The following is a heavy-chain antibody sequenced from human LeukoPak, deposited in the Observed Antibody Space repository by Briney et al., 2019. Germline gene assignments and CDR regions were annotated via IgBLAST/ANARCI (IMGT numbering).Heavy chain of an antibody. V-gene: IGHV4-39*01. J-gene: IGHJ5*02. Sequence: PSETLSLTCTVSGGSISSSSYYWGWIRQPPGKGLEWIGSIYYSGSTYYNPSLKSRVTISVDTSKNQFSLKLSSVTAADTAVYYCARHPVLRYFDWLLSQPGPNWFDPWGQGTLVTVSS. CDR3: ARHPVLRYFDWLLSQPGPNWFDP. CDR1: GGSISSSSYY. CDR2: IYYSGST. D-gene: IGHD3-9*01.